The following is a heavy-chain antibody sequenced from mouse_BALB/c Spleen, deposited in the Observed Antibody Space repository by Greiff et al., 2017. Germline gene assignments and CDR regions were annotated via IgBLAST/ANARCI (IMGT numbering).Heavy chain of an antibody. CDR3: ASDYYGSSFDY. CDR1: GFTFSDYY. Sequence: EVKLVESGGGLVKPGGSLKLSCAASGFTFSDYYMYWVRQTPEKRLEWVATISDGGSYTYYPDSVKGRFTISRDNAKNNLYLQMSSLKSEDTAMYYCASDYYGSSFDYWGQGTTLTVSS. D-gene: IGHD1-1*01. J-gene: IGHJ2*01. V-gene: IGHV5-4*02. CDR2: ISDGGSYT.